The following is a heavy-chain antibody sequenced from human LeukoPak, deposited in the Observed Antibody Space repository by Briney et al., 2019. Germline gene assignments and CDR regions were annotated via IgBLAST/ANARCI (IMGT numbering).Heavy chain of an antibody. CDR3: ARDLEAANTYYFDY. J-gene: IGHJ4*02. CDR1: GFTFSGYA. D-gene: IGHD6-13*01. CDR2: IISNGEST. V-gene: IGHV3-64*04. Sequence: GGSLRLSCSASGFTFSGYAMHWVRQAPGKGLEYVSAIISNGESTYYSDSVKDRFTISRDNSKNTVYLQVNSLRDEDTAVYYCARDLEAANTYYFDYWGQGTMVTVSS.